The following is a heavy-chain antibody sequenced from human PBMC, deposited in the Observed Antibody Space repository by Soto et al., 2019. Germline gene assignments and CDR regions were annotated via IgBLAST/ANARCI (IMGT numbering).Heavy chain of an antibody. CDR1: GGSFSGYY. CDR2: INHSGST. D-gene: IGHD2-2*01. J-gene: IGHJ4*02. Sequence: QVQLQQWGAGLLKPSETLSLTCAVYGGSFSGYYWSWIRQPPGKGLEWIGEINHSGSTNYNPSLKSRVTISVDTSKNQFSLKLSSVTAADTAVYYCARGHGCSSTSCAKLDYWGQGTLVTVSS. V-gene: IGHV4-34*01. CDR3: ARGHGCSSTSCAKLDY.